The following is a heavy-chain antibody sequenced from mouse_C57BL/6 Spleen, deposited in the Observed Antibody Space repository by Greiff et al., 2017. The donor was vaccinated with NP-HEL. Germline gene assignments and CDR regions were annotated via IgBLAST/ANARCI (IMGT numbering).Heavy chain of an antibody. D-gene: IGHD4-1*01. CDR2: IDPENGDT. J-gene: IGHJ1*03. V-gene: IGHV14-4*01. Sequence: EVQLQQSGAELVRPGASVKLSCTASGFNIKDDYMHWVKQRPEQGLEWIGWIDPENGDTEYASKFQGKATITADTSSNTAYLQLSSLTSEDTAVYYCTTELTGTIWYFDVWGTGTTVTVSS. CDR3: TTELTGTIWYFDV. CDR1: GFNIKDDY.